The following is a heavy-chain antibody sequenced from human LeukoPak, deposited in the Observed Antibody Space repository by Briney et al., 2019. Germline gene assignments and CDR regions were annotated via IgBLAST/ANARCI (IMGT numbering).Heavy chain of an antibody. D-gene: IGHD3-22*01. CDR2: INHSGST. CDR1: GGSFSGYY. CDR3: ARPYYYDSSSRGMDV. Sequence: SETLSLTCAVYGGSFSGYYWSWIRQPPGKGLEWIGEINHSGSTNYNPSLKSRVTISVDTSKNQFSLKLSSVTAADTAVYYCARPYYYDSSSRGMDVWGQGTTVTVSS. V-gene: IGHV4-34*01. J-gene: IGHJ6*02.